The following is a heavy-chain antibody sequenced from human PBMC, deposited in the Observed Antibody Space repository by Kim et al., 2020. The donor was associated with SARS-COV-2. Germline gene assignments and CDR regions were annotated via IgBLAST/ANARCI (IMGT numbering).Heavy chain of an antibody. Sequence: SKKYYVDSVKGRFTISRDNAKNSLYLQMNNLRAEDTAVYYCARYNWNFDYWGQGTLVTVSS. J-gene: IGHJ4*02. D-gene: IGHD1-20*01. CDR3: ARYNWNFDY. CDR2: SKK. V-gene: IGHV3-7*04.